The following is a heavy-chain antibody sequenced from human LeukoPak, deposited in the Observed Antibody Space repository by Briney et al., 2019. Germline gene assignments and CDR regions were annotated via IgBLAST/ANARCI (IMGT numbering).Heavy chain of an antibody. J-gene: IGHJ4*02. D-gene: IGHD1-26*01. CDR1: GGSINSYY. CDR2: IYYSGST. CDR3: ARLFHPALSGNYPFDY. Sequence: SETLSLTCTVSGGSINSYYWSWIRQPPGKGLEWIAYIYYSGSTSYNSSLKSRVTISVDTSKNQFSLKLNSVTAADTAMYYCARLFHPALSGNYPFDYWGQGTLVTVSS. V-gene: IGHV4-59*01.